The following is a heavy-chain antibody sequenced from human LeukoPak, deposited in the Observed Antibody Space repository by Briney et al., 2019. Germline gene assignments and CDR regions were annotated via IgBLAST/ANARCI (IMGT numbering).Heavy chain of an antibody. CDR2: ISAYNGNT. D-gene: IGHD2-2*01. Sequence: ASVKVSCKASGYTFTSYDINWVRQATGQGLEWMGWISAYNGNTNYAQKLQGRVTMTTDTSTSTAYMELRSLRSDDTAVYYCASSTSSMYYFDYWGQGTLVTVSS. V-gene: IGHV1-18*01. J-gene: IGHJ4*02. CDR3: ASSTSSMYYFDY. CDR1: GYTFTSYD.